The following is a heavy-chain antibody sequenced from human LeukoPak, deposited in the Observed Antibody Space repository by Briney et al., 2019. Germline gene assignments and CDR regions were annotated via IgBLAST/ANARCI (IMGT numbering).Heavy chain of an antibody. D-gene: IGHD6-6*01. CDR3: ASVREYSSSSGFDY. CDR1: GFTFSSYS. J-gene: IGHJ4*02. V-gene: IGHV3-48*01. Sequence: GGSLRLSCAASGFTFSSYSMNWVRQAPGKGLEWVSYISSSSSTIYYADSVKGRFIISRDNAKNSLYLQMNSLRAEDTAVYYCASVREYSSSSGFDYWGQGTLVTVSS. CDR2: ISSSSSTI.